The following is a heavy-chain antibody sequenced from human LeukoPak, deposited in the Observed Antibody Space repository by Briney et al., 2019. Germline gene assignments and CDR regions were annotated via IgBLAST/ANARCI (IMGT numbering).Heavy chain of an antibody. CDR1: GYSISSGYY. CDR2: ISHSAIT. Sequence: SETLSLTCAVSGYSISSGYYWGWIRQPPRKGLGWIGSISHSAITYHNPSLKSRVTISIDTSKNQFSLKLSSVTAADTAVYYCATFYGSGSRYFAYWGQGALVTVSS. D-gene: IGHD3-10*01. V-gene: IGHV4-38-2*01. J-gene: IGHJ4*02. CDR3: ATFYGSGSRYFAY.